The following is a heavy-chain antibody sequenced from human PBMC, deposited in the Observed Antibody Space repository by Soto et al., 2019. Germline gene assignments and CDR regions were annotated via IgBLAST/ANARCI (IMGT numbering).Heavy chain of an antibody. V-gene: IGHV2-26*01. D-gene: IGHD3-22*01. CDR3: ARITYYYDSSGYWQDAFDI. Sequence: QVTLKESGPVLVKPTETLTLTCTVSGFSLSNARMGVSWIRQPPGKALEWLAHIFSNDEKSYSTSLKSRLTISKDTSKSQVVLTMTNMDPVDTATYYCARITYYYDSSGYWQDAFDIWGQGTMVTVSS. J-gene: IGHJ3*02. CDR1: GFSLSNARMG. CDR2: IFSNDEK.